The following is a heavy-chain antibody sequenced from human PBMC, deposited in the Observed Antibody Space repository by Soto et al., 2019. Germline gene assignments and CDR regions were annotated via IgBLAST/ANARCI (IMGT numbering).Heavy chain of an antibody. V-gene: IGHV5-51*01. CDR1: GYNFARYW. CDR3: SRAGVSTRTFEY. Sequence: LKIYGTGSGYNFARYWIAWVRQMPGNGLALMGIIYPSDSDTRYRPSFQGQVTISADKSISSAYLQWSSLRASDTAMYYCSRAGVSTRTFEYWGQGTPVTVSS. CDR2: IYPSDSDT. J-gene: IGHJ4*02. D-gene: IGHD3-3*01.